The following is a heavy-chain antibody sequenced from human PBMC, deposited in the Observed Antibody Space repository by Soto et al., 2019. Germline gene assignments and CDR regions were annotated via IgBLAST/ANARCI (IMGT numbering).Heavy chain of an antibody. V-gene: IGHV4-61*08. CDR1: GGSISSGGYS. D-gene: IGHD2-15*01. Sequence: PSETLSLTCAVSGGSISSGGYSWSWIRQPPGKGLEWIGYIFYSGSTSYNPSLKSRVTISIDTSKNQFSLKLSSVITADTAIYYCARGGWSHDSWGQGTLVTVSS. CDR2: IFYSGST. CDR3: ARGGWSHDS. J-gene: IGHJ4*02.